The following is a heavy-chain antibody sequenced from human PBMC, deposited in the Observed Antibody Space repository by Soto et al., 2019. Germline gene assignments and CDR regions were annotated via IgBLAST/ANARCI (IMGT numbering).Heavy chain of an antibody. J-gene: IGHJ4*02. Sequence: GGSLRLSCAASGFTFDINGMTWVRQVPGKGLEWVSAISAGGGTTYYADPVKGRFTISRDNSKNMLYLQMNSLRAEDTAVYHCAKVRRDFAWLSELDYFDYWGQGTLVTVSS. CDR1: GFTFDING. CDR3: AKVRRDFAWLSELDYFDY. V-gene: IGHV3-23*01. CDR2: ISAGGGTT. D-gene: IGHD3-9*01.